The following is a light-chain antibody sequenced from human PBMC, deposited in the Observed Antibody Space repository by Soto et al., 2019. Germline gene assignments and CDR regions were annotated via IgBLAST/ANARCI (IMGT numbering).Light chain of an antibody. CDR1: QSISTHY. Sequence: ESVLTQSPGTLSLSPGERATLSCRTSQSISTHYLAWYQQKPGQAPRLIISGTSTRATVIPDRFSGIGSGTEFNLTISRLEPEDFAVYYCQQYSTSPPMYTFGQGTRLEIK. CDR3: QQYSTSPPMYT. V-gene: IGKV3-20*01. J-gene: IGKJ2*01. CDR2: GTS.